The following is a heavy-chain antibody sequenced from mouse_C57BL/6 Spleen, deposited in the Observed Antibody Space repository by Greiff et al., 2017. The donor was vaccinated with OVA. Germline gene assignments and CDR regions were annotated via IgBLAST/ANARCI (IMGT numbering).Heavy chain of an antibody. V-gene: IGHV1-52*01. CDR2: IDPSDSDT. Sequence: QVQLKQPGAELVRPGSSVKLSCKASGYTFTSYWMHWVKQRPIQGLEWIGNIDPSDSDTHYNQKFKDKATLTVDKSSSTAYMQLSSLTAEDSAVYYCARWWDARDYWGQGTSVTVSS. CDR1: GYTFTSYW. CDR3: ARWWDARDY. J-gene: IGHJ4*01. D-gene: IGHD1-1*02.